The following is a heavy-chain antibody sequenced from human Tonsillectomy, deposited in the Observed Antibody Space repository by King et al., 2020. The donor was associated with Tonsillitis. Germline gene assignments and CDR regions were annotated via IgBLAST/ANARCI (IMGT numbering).Heavy chain of an antibody. D-gene: IGHD6-19*01. CDR3: ARGPIAVAGTDFDY. V-gene: IGHV1-18*01. Sequence: QLVQSGAEVKKPGASVKVSCKASGYTFTSYGISWVRQAPGQGLECMGWIGAYMCNTKYAQKLQGRVTMTTDTSTSTADMELRSLRSDDTAVYYCARGPIAVAGTDFDYWGQGTLVTVSS. CDR1: GYTFTSYG. J-gene: IGHJ4*02. CDR2: IGAYMCNT.